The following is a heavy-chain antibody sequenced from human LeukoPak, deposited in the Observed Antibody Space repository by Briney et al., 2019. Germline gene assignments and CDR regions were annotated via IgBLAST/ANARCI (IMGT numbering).Heavy chain of an antibody. CDR1: GFTFSDYA. CDR3: ARDLRTVTTSDY. CDR2: ISGNGVGT. V-gene: IGHV3-23*01. Sequence: GGSLRLSCAASGFTFSDYAMSWVRQAPEKGLEWVSSISGNGVGTYYADSVKGRFTISRGNSKSTLYLQMNSLRAEDTAVFYCARDLRTVTTSDYWGQGTLVTVSS. J-gene: IGHJ4*02. D-gene: IGHD4-17*01.